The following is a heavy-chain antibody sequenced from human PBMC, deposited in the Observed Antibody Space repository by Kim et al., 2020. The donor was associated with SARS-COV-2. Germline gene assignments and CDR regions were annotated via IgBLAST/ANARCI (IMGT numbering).Heavy chain of an antibody. CDR3: AKVVSAHYYGMDV. Sequence: GGSLRLSCAASGFTFDDYAMHWVRQAPGKGLEWVSGISWNSGSIGYADSVKGRFTISRDNAKNSLYLQMNSLRAEDTALYYCAKVVSAHYYGMDVWGQGTTVTVSS. CDR1: GFTFDDYA. J-gene: IGHJ6*02. D-gene: IGHD2-2*01. CDR2: ISWNSGSI. V-gene: IGHV3-9*01.